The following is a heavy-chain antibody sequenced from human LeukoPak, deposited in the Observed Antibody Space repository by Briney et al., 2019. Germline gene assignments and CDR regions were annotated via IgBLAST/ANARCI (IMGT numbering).Heavy chain of an antibody. CDR3: ARDQGYCSSTSCYKYYYYYMDV. D-gene: IGHD2-2*02. V-gene: IGHV3-23*01. CDR2: ISGSGGST. J-gene: IGHJ6*03. CDR1: GFTFSSYA. Sequence: GGSLRLSCAASGFTFSSYAMSWVRQAPGKGLEWVSAISGSGGSTYYADSVKGRFTISRDNSKNTLYLQMNSLRAEDTAVYYCARDQGYCSSTSCYKYYYYYMDVWGKGTTVTVSS.